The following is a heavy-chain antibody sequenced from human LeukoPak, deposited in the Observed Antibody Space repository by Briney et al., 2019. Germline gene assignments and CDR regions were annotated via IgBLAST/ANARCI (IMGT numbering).Heavy chain of an antibody. J-gene: IGHJ4*02. CDR2: IYYGGST. V-gene: IGHV4-31*03. CDR1: GGSISSGGYY. D-gene: IGHD3-16*02. CDR3: ARGGYDYVWGSYRPVHFDY. Sequence: SETLSLTCTVSGGSISSGGYYWSWIRQHPGKGLEWIGYIYYGGSTYYNPSLKSRVTISVDTSKNQFSLKLSSVTAADTAVYYCARGGYDYVWGSYRPVHFDYWGQGTLVTVSS.